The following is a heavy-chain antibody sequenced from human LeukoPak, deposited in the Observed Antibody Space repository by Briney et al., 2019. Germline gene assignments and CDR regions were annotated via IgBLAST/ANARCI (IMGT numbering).Heavy chain of an antibody. V-gene: IGHV3-74*01. CDR2: ISSDGSNT. CDR3: ARVNNFWSNNYDY. J-gene: IGHJ4*02. D-gene: IGHD3-3*01. CDR1: GFTFSSYW. Sequence: GGSLRLSCAASGFTFSSYWMHWVRQAPGKGLVWVSRISSDGSNTNYADSVKGRFTISRDNAKNTLYLQINSLRAEDTAVYYCARVNNFWSNNYDYWGQGTLVTVSS.